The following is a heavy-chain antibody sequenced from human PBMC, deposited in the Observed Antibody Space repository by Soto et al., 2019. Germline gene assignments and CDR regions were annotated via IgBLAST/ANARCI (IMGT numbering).Heavy chain of an antibody. CDR2: ITSSSSYK. Sequence: PGGSLRLSCVASAFTFNNFPMHWVRQAPGEGLQWLASITSSSSYKYYADSVKGRFTISRDNAKNSLFLELTGLRAEDTAVYYSGREKCSATSCKHGMDVWGLGTTVTVSS. D-gene: IGHD2-2*01. CDR3: GREKCSATSCKHGMDV. J-gene: IGHJ6*01. V-gene: IGHV3-21*01. CDR1: AFTFNNFP.